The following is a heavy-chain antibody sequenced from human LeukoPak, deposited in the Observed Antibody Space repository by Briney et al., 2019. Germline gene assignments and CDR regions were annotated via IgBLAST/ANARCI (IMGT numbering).Heavy chain of an antibody. D-gene: IGHD3-9*01. CDR1: GGSISSSNW. V-gene: IGHV4-4*02. Sequence: PSGTLSLTCAVSGGSISSSNWWSWVRQPPGRGLVWIGEIYHSGSTNYNPSLKSRVTISVDKSKNQFSLKLSSVTAADTAVYYCARIDILTGYFYFDYWGQGTLVTVSS. J-gene: IGHJ4*02. CDR3: ARIDILTGYFYFDY. CDR2: IYHSGST.